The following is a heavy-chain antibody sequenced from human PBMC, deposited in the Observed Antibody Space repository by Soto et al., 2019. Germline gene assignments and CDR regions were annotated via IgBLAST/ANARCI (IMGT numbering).Heavy chain of an antibody. CDR3: AREYYDSSGYYSHYYYYGMDV. J-gene: IGHJ6*02. Sequence: QVQLVQSGAEVKKPGASVKVSCKASGYTFTSYGISWVRQAPGQGLEWMGWISAYNGNTNYAQKLQGRVTMTTDTSTRTAYMELRSLRSDDTAVYYCAREYYDSSGYYSHYYYYGMDVWGQGTTVTVSS. CDR1: GYTFTSYG. V-gene: IGHV1-18*01. D-gene: IGHD3-22*01. CDR2: ISAYNGNT.